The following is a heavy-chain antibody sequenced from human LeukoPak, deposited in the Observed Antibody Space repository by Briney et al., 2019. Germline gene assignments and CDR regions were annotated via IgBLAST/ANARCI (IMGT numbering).Heavy chain of an antibody. V-gene: IGHV4-34*01. CDR2: INHSGST. Sequence: SETLSLTCAVYGGSFSGYYWSWIRQPPGKGLEWIGEINHSGSTNYNPSLKSRVTISVDTSKNQFSLKLSSVTAADTAVYYCARLGRVVVVAPFDYWGQGTLVTVSS. D-gene: IGHD2-15*01. CDR3: ARLGRVVVVAPFDY. J-gene: IGHJ4*02. CDR1: GGSFSGYY.